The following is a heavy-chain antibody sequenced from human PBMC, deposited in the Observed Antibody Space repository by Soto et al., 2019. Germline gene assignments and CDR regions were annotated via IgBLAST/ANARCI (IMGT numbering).Heavy chain of an antibody. CDR2: FTGSADST. D-gene: IGHD2-15*01. J-gene: IGHJ6*03. CDR1: GFTFNNYA. V-gene: IGHV3-23*01. Sequence: EVQLLESGGGLVQPGGSLRLSCAASGFTFNNYAMTWVRQAPGKGLEWVSTFTGSADSTYYADSVEGRFTISRDTSKNTVYLQMNGLRAEDTAVYYCAKCGGRSFYYYMDVCGKGTTVTFSS. CDR3: AKCGGRSFYYYMDV.